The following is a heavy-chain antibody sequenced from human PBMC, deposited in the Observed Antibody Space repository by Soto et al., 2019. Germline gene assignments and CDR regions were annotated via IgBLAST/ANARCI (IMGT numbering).Heavy chain of an antibody. CDR2: IGTAGDT. CDR1: LFTFGSYD. D-gene: IGHD6-13*01. Sequence: GGCLRLSCAASLFTFGSYDMHWVRQATGKGLEWVSAIGTAGDTYYPGSVKGRFTISRENAKNSLYLQMNSLRAGDTAVYYCARPGIFGAFDIWRQGKMVTVSS. J-gene: IGHJ3*02. CDR3: ARPGIFGAFDI. V-gene: IGHV3-13*01.